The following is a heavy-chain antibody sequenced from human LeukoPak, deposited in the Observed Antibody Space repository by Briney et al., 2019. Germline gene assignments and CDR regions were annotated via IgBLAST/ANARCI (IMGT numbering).Heavy chain of an antibody. CDR2: IKQDGSEK. Sequence: GGSLRLSCAAYGFTFSSYWMSWVRQAPGKGLEWVANIKQDGSEKYYVDSVKGRFTISRDNAKNSLYLQMNSLRAEDTAVYYCARETGYPYYFDYWGQGTLVTVSS. CDR3: ARETGYPYYFDY. D-gene: IGHD3-16*02. V-gene: IGHV3-7*01. CDR1: GFTFSSYW. J-gene: IGHJ4*02.